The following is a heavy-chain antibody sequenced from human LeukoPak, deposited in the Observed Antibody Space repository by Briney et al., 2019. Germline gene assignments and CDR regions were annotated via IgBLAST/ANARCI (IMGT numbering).Heavy chain of an antibody. Sequence: PGGSLRLSCAASGFTFISYAMSWVHQAPGKGLEWVAGISGSGGSTYYADSVKGRFTISRDNSKSTLYLQMNSLRAEDTAVYYCAKAGTYDYWGQGTLVTVSS. CDR2: ISGSGGST. CDR1: GFTFISYA. CDR3: AKAGTYDY. J-gene: IGHJ4*02. V-gene: IGHV3-23*01. D-gene: IGHD6-13*01.